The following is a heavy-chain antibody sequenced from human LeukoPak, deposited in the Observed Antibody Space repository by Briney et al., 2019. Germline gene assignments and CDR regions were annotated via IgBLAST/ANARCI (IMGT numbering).Heavy chain of an antibody. J-gene: IGHJ4*02. CDR1: GFTFSSYT. Sequence: GGSLRLSCAASGFTFSSYTMNWVRQAPGKGLEWVSSISTSSTYIYYADSVKGRFTISRDNAKNSLYLQMNSLRAEDTAVYYCARAFEQWLPFDYWGQGTLVTVSS. V-gene: IGHV3-21*01. CDR3: ARAFEQWLPFDY. D-gene: IGHD6-19*01. CDR2: ISTSSTYI.